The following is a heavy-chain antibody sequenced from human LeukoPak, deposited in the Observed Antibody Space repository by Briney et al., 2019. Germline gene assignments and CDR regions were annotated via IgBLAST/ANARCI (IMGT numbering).Heavy chain of an antibody. J-gene: IGHJ4*02. Sequence: GESLKISCKGSGYSFSNDWIGWVRQMPGKGLEWMGIIYPGDSDTRYSPSFQGQVTISADKSISTAYLQWSSLEASDAAMYYCARRGCNGGSCYGYWGQGTLVTVSS. D-gene: IGHD2-15*01. V-gene: IGHV5-51*01. CDR2: IYPGDSDT. CDR3: ARRGCNGGSCYGY. CDR1: GYSFSNDW.